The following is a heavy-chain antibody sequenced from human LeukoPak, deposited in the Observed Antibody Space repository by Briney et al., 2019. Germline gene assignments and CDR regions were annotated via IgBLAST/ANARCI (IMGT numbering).Heavy chain of an antibody. Sequence: GGSLRLSCAASGFTFSSYNMNWVRQAPGKGLEWVSSISSGSNYIYYADSVKGRFTISRDHAKNSLYLQMNSLRAEDTAVYYCARGTPTTRDFDYWGLGTLVTVSS. CDR1: GFTFSSYN. CDR3: ARGTPTTRDFDY. J-gene: IGHJ4*02. V-gene: IGHV3-21*01. D-gene: IGHD4-11*01. CDR2: ISSGSNYI.